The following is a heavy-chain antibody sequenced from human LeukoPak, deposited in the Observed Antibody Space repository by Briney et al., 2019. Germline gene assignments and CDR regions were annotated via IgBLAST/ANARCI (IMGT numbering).Heavy chain of an antibody. CDR2: IYHSGST. V-gene: IGHV4-38-2*02. Sequence: SETLSLTCTVSGYSIGSGYYWGWIRQPPGKGLEWIGNIYHSGSTYYNPSLKSRVTISVDTSKNQFSLKLSSVTAADTAVYYCARAGIGITMIVVALDYWGQGTLVTVSS. CDR3: ARAGIGITMIVVALDY. CDR1: GYSIGSGYY. J-gene: IGHJ4*02. D-gene: IGHD3-22*01.